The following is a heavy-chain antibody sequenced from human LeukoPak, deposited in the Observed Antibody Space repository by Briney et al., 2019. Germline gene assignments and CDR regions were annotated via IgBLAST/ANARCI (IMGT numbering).Heavy chain of an antibody. Sequence: SETLSLTCTVSGGSINTYFWSWIRQPPGKGLEWIGYIYYSGSTNYNPSLKSRVTISVDTSKNQFSLKLSSVTAADTAVYYCARFGGGNPHFDYWGQGTLVTVSS. V-gene: IGHV4-59*08. CDR3: ARFGGGNPHFDY. D-gene: IGHD4-23*01. CDR2: IYYSGST. J-gene: IGHJ4*02. CDR1: GGSINTYF.